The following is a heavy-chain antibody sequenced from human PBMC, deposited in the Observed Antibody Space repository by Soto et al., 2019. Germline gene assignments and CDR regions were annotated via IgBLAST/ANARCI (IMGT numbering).Heavy chain of an antibody. CDR3: ASGKTTLPPGDY. CDR1: GDSITSHY. D-gene: IGHD1-1*01. Sequence: SETLSLTCSVSGDSITSHYWSCTRQPPGKGLEWIGSVSYSGGTYYNPSLKSRVTISHDMSENQFSLNMTSVTAADTPVYYCASGKTTLPPGDYWGKGAVVTVSP. CDR2: VSYSGGT. V-gene: IGHV4-59*11. J-gene: IGHJ4*02.